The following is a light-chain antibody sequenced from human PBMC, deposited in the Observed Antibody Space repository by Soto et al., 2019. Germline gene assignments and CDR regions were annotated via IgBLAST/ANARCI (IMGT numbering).Light chain of an antibody. CDR2: AAS. CDR1: QVISTS. V-gene: IGKV1-9*01. J-gene: IGKJ5*01. CDR3: QQLFDSPIT. Sequence: DIDLTHCPYFLSPSIVDSVTITCRASQVISTSLAWYQVKPGKAPELLIYAASTLESGVPSRFSATVSGTEFSLTITSLQPEDFATYYCQQLFDSPITFGQGTRLEIK.